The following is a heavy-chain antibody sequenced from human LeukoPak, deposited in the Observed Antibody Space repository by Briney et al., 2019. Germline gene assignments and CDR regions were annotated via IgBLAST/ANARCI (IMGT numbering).Heavy chain of an antibody. V-gene: IGHV4-59*01. J-gene: IGHJ4*02. CDR3: AREIFGARAFEY. CDR1: GGSISSYY. CDR2: IYYSGST. D-gene: IGHD3-3*01. Sequence: SETLSLTCTVSGGSISSYYWSWIRQPPGKGLEWIGYIYYSGSTNYNPSLKSRVTISVDTSKNQFSLKLSSVTAADTAVYYCAREIFGARAFEYWGQGILVTVSS.